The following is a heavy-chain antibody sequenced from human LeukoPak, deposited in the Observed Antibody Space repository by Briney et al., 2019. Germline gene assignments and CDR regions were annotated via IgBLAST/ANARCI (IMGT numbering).Heavy chain of an antibody. V-gene: IGHV3-21*01. CDR2: ISSSSSYI. D-gene: IGHD5-18*01. Sequence: PGGSLRLSCAASGFTISSYSMNWVRQAPGKGLEWVSSISSSSSYIYYADSVKGRFTISRDNAKNSLYLQMNSLRAEDTAVYYCARGDGYSYPLFRWDAFDIWGQGTMVTVSS. CDR3: ARGDGYSYPLFRWDAFDI. J-gene: IGHJ3*02. CDR1: GFTISSYS.